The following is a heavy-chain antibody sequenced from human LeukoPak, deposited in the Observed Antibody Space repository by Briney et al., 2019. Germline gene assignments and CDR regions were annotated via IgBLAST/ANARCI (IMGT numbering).Heavy chain of an antibody. V-gene: IGHV4-34*01. Sequence: PAETLSLSCAVYGGSFSGYSWSWIRQPPGKGLEWIGEIHRSGSTNYHPSLRSGVTITLDTHKNQFPLMLRSVTAADTAVYYCARGIPQYCSSTTCPNDYWGKGTTVTVSS. D-gene: IGHD2-2*01. CDR1: GGSFSGYS. CDR2: IHRSGST. CDR3: ARGIPQYCSSTTCPNDY. J-gene: IGHJ4*02.